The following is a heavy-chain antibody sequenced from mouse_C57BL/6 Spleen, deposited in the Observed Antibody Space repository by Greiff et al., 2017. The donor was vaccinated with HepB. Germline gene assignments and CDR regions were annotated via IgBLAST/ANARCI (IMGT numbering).Heavy chain of an antibody. V-gene: IGHV5-4*01. CDR2: ISDGGSYT. Sequence: EVQGVESGGGLVKPGGSLKLSCAASGFTFSSYAMSWVRQTPEKRLEWVATISDGGSYTYYPDNVKGRVTISRDNAKNNPYLQMSQLKSEDTAMYYCAREDGYYGGDDFDYWGQGTTLTVSS. CDR1: GFTFSSYA. J-gene: IGHJ2*01. D-gene: IGHD1-1*02. CDR3: AREDGYYGGDDFDY.